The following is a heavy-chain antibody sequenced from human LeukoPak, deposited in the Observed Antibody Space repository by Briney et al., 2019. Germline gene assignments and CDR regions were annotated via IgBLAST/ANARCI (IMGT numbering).Heavy chain of an antibody. CDR1: GGSISSYY. CDR3: ARDRLDIVTTIIFDY. D-gene: IGHD5-12*01. J-gene: IGHJ4*02. Sequence: PSETLSLTCTVSGGSISSYYWSWIRQPPGKGLEWIGYIYYSGSTNYNPSLKSRVTISVDTSKNQFSLKLSSVTAADTAVYYCARDRLDIVTTIIFDYWGQGTLVTVSS. V-gene: IGHV4-59*01. CDR2: IYYSGST.